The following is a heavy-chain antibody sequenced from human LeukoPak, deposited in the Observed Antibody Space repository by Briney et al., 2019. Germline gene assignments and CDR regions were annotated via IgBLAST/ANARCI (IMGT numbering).Heavy chain of an antibody. V-gene: IGHV6-1*01. CDR1: GDSVSSNSAA. D-gene: IGHD3-10*01. CDR2: TYYRSKWYN. Sequence: SQTLSLTCAISGDSVSSNSAAWNWIRQSPSRGLEWLGRTYYRSKWYNDYAVSVKSRITINPDTSKNQFSLQLNSVTPEDTAVYYCARGLLWFGERTTHVDYWGQGTLGTVSS. J-gene: IGHJ4*02. CDR3: ARGLLWFGERTTHVDY.